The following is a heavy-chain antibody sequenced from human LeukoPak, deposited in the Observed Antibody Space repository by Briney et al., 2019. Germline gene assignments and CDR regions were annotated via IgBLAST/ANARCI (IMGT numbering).Heavy chain of an antibody. Sequence: SETLSLTCTVSGYSISSGYYWGWIRQPPGKGLEWIGSIYRSGSTYYNPSLKSRVTISVDTSKNQFSLKLSSVTAADTAVYYCARGEPGGPYDAFDIWAQGTMVTVSS. CDR3: ARGEPGGPYDAFDI. J-gene: IGHJ3*02. D-gene: IGHD1-14*01. V-gene: IGHV4-38-2*02. CDR2: IYRSGST. CDR1: GYSISSGYY.